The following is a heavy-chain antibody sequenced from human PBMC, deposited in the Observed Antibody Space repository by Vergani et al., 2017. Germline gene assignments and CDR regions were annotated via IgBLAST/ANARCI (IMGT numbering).Heavy chain of an antibody. CDR1: GGPISSYY. D-gene: IGHD2-2*01. CDR3: AREPINRSSNDFDY. CDR2: IYTSGST. J-gene: IGHJ4*02. V-gene: IGHV4-4*07. Sequence: QVQLQESGPGLVKPSETLSLTCTASGGPISSYYWSWIRRPAGKGLEWIGRIYTSGSTNYNPSLKSRVTMSVDTSKNQFSLKLSSVTAADTAVYYCAREPINRSSNDFDYWGQGTLVTVSS.